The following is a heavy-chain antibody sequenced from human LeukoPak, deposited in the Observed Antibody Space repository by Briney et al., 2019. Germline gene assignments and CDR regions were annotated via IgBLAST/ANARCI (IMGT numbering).Heavy chain of an antibody. CDR3: ARGGSSWYDWFDP. CDR1: GFTFSSYG. CDR2: IWYDGSNK. V-gene: IGHV3-33*01. Sequence: GSLRLSCAASGFTFSSYGMHWVRQAPGKGLEWVAVIWYDGSNKYYADSVKGRFTISRDNSKNTLYLQMNSLRAEDTAVYYCARGGSSWYDWFDPWGQGTLVTVSS. J-gene: IGHJ5*02. D-gene: IGHD6-13*01.